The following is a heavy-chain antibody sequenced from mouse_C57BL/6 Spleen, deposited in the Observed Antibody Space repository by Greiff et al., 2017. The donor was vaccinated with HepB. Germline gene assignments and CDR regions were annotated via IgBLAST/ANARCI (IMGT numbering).Heavy chain of an antibody. V-gene: IGHV1-54*01. Sequence: VQLQQSGAELVRPGTSVKVSCKASGYAFTNYLIEWVKQRPGQGLEWIGVINPGSGGTNYNEKFKGKATLTADKSSSTAYMQRSSLTSEDSAVYCCGRRASNGCYDGMDYWGQGTSVTVSS. CDR2: INPGSGGT. CDR1: GYAFTNYL. D-gene: IGHD2-5*01. J-gene: IGHJ4*01. CDR3: GRRASNGCYDGMDY.